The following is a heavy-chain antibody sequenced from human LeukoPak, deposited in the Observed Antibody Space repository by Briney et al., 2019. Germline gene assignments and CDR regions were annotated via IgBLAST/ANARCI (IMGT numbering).Heavy chain of an antibody. V-gene: IGHV3-11*01. CDR2: VGDGVTPI. J-gene: IGHJ6*03. CDR3: ARRLRFGDLFRYHYYNMDV. D-gene: IGHD3-10*01. Sequence: GGSLRLSCAASEFTLSDYYINWIRQTPGKGLEWISHVGDGVTPISYADSVKGRFTISRDNTKNSVYLQMNSLRAEDTAVYYCARRLRFGDLFRYHYYNMDVWGKGTTVTVSS. CDR1: EFTLSDYY.